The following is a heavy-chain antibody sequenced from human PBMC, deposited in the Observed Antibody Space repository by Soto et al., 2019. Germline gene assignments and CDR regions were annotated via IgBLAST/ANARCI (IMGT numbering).Heavy chain of an antibody. CDR2: IVPIFGTA. CDR1: GGTFSSYA. J-gene: IGHJ6*03. CDR3: AGRNFESSGYYLFYYCRGF. V-gene: IGHV1-69*13. Sequence: SVKVSCKASGGTFSSYAISWVRQAPGQGLEWMGGIVPIFGTANYAQKFQGRVTITADESTSTAYMELSSLRSEDTAVYYCAGRNFESSGYYLFYYCRGFWGKVNTVTVSS. D-gene: IGHD3-22*01.